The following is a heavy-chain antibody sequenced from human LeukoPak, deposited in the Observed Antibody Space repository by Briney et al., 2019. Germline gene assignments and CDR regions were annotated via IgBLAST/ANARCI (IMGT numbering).Heavy chain of an antibody. V-gene: IGHV3-30*02. CDR2: IRYDGSNK. CDR1: GFTFSSYG. Sequence: PGGSLRLSCAASGFTFSSYGMHWVRQAPGKGLEWVAFIRYDGSNKYYADSVKGRFTISRDNSKNTLYLKMNSLRAEDTAVYYCAKDGPYYDSSGYYPAFDYWGQGTLVTVSS. D-gene: IGHD3-22*01. J-gene: IGHJ4*02. CDR3: AKDGPYYDSSGYYPAFDY.